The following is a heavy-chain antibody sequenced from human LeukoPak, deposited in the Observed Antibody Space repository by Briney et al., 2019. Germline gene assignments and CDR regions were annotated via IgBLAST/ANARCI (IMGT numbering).Heavy chain of an antibody. Sequence: EPSETLSLTCSVSGDSISSYYWTWIRQTPGKGLEWIGEIYHSGSTNYNPSLKSRVTISVDKSKNQFSLKVSSVTAADTAVYYCARDGQHDWGQGTLVTVSS. CDR1: GDSISSYY. CDR2: IYHSGST. D-gene: IGHD6-13*01. J-gene: IGHJ4*02. CDR3: ARDGQHD. V-gene: IGHV4-59*12.